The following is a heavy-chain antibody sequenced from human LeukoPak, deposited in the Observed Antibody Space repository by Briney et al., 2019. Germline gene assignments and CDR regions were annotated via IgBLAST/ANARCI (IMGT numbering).Heavy chain of an antibody. CDR3: ARYYDFWSGPHYYYSGMDV. Sequence: GGSLRLSCAASGFTFSDYYMSWIRQAPGKGREWVSYIRSSGSTKYYADSVKGRFTISRNNAKNSLYLQMNSLRAEDTAVYYCARYYDFWSGPHYYYSGMDVWGQGTTVTVSS. D-gene: IGHD3-3*01. V-gene: IGHV3-11*01. CDR2: IRSSGSTK. CDR1: GFTFSDYY. J-gene: IGHJ6*02.